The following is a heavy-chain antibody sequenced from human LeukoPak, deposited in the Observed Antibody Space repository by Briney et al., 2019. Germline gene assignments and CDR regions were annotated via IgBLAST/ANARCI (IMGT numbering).Heavy chain of an antibody. J-gene: IGHJ4*02. CDR2: INHSGST. CDR3: ARCGVISYYFDY. D-gene: IGHD3-22*01. V-gene: IGHV4-34*01. Sequence: PSETLSLTCAVYGGSFSGYYWSWIRQPPGKGLEWIGEINHSGSTNYNPSLKSRVTISVDTSKNQFSLKLSSVTAADTAVYYCARCGVISYYFDYWGQGTLVTVSS. CDR1: GGSFSGYY.